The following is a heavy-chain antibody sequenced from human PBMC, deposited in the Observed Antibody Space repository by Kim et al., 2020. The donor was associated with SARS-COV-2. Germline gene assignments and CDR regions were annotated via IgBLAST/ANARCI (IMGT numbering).Heavy chain of an antibody. CDR1: GFNFSTYS. CDR2: ISYDGGNT. D-gene: IGHD3-10*01. V-gene: IGHV3-30-3*01. J-gene: IGHJ3*02. Sequence: GGSLRLSCAASGFNFSTYSLHWVRQAPGKGLEWVAVISYDGGNTYYADTVKGRFSTSRDNSKDTLYLEMNSLGVDDTAMYYCARGGVLAVISNPFDMWGQGTMVTVSS. CDR3: ARGGVLAVISNPFDM.